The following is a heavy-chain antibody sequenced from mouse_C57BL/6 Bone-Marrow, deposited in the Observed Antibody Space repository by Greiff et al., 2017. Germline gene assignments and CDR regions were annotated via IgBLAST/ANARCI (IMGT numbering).Heavy chain of an antibody. Sequence: QVQLQQSGAELARPGASVKLSCKASGYTFTSYGISWVKQRTGQGLEWIGEIYPRSGNTYYNEKFKGKATLTVDKSSSTAYMELRSLTSEDAAVYFCTRRQLRLSFAYWGQGTLVTVSA. V-gene: IGHV1-81*01. J-gene: IGHJ3*01. CDR3: TRRQLRLSFAY. D-gene: IGHD3-2*02. CDR2: IYPRSGNT. CDR1: GYTFTSYG.